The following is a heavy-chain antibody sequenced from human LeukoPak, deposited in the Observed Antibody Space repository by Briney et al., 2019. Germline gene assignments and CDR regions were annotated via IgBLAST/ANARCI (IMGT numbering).Heavy chain of an antibody. CDR1: GLTFTYYA. Sequence: PGGSLRLSCTASGLTFTYYAMTWVRQAPGKGVGWVSLISGSGGSAKYADSVKGRFTISRDNSENTLFLQMSSLRAEDTAIYYCAKVGSSGWYAMDVWGRGTSVTVS. CDR3: AKVGSSGWYAMDV. V-gene: IGHV3-23*01. J-gene: IGHJ6*02. D-gene: IGHD6-19*01. CDR2: ISGSGGSA.